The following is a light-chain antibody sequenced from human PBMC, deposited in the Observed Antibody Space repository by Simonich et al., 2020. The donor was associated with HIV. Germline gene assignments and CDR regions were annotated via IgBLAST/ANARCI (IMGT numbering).Light chain of an antibody. CDR3: ATWDDSLNGWV. CDR1: SSNIGYNN. Sequence: QSVLTQPPSASGTPGQRVTISCSGSSSNIGYNNVNWYQQLPGTAPKLLIYRNNQRPSGVPDRFSGSKSGTSASLAISGLQSEDEADYYCATWDDSLNGWVFGGGTKLTVL. J-gene: IGLJ3*02. CDR2: RNN. V-gene: IGLV1-44*01.